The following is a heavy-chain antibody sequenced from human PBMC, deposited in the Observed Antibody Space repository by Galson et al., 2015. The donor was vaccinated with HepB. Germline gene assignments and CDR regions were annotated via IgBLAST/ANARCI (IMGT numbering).Heavy chain of an antibody. CDR3: ARGGIFGVVIYEDWFDP. J-gene: IGHJ5*02. CDR2: IWYDGSNK. Sequence: LRLSCAASGFTFSSYGMHWVRQAPGKGLEWVAVIWYDGSNKYYADSVKGRFTISRDNSKNTLYLQMNSLRAEDTAVYYCARGGIFGVVIYEDWFDPWGQGTLVTVSS. D-gene: IGHD3-3*01. CDR1: GFTFSSYG. V-gene: IGHV3-33*01.